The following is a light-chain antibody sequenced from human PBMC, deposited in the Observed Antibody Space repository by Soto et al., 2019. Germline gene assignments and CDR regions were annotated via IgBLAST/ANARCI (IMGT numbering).Light chain of an antibody. CDR3: CSYAGSYTYV. CDR2: DVL. J-gene: IGLJ1*01. Sequence: QAVLTQPRSVSGSPGQSVTISCTGTSSDVGGYNFVSWYQHHPGHAPKLMIYDVLQRPSGVPDRFSASKSGNTPSLTISGLQAEDEADYCCCSYAGSYTYVFGNGTKLTVL. CDR1: SSDVGGYNF. V-gene: IGLV2-11*01.